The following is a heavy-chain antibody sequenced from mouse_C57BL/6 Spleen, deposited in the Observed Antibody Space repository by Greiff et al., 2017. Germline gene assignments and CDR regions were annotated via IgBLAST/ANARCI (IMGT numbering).Heavy chain of an antibody. CDR1: GYAFSSSW. Sequence: QVQLKQSGPELVKPGASVKISCKASGYAFSSSWMNWVKQRPGKGLEWIGRIYPGDGDTNYNGKFKGKATLTADKSSSTAYMQLSSLTSEDSAVYFCAREGSNPYYFDYWGQGTTLTVSS. CDR3: AREGSNPYYFDY. V-gene: IGHV1-82*01. CDR2: IYPGDGDT. D-gene: IGHD2-5*01. J-gene: IGHJ2*01.